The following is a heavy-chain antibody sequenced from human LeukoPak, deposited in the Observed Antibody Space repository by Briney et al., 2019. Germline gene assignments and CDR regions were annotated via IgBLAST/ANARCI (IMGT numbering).Heavy chain of an antibody. CDR3: ARTYSSGARVP. J-gene: IGHJ5*02. V-gene: IGHV3-23*01. CDR2: ISGSGGST. Sequence: PGGSLRLSCAPSGFTFSSYAMSWVRQAPGKGVEWVSTISGSGGSTYYADSVKGRFTISRDNSKNTLYLQMNSLRAEDTAVYYCARTYSSGARVPWGQGTLVTVSS. D-gene: IGHD6-19*01. CDR1: GFTFSSYA.